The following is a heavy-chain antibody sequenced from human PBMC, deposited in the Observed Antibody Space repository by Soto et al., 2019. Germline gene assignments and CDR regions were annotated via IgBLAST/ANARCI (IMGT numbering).Heavy chain of an antibody. CDR3: AKDVVVGATTGLGDYYYYYGMDV. CDR2: ISYAGSNK. D-gene: IGHD1-26*01. J-gene: IGHJ6*02. Sequence: QVQLVESGGGVVQPGRSLRLSCAASGSTFSSYGMHWVRQAPGKGLEWVAGISYAGSNKYYADSVKGRFTISRDNSKNTLYLQMNSLRAEDTAVYYCAKDVVVGATTGLGDYYYYYGMDVWGQGTTVTVSS. CDR1: GSTFSSYG. V-gene: IGHV3-30*18.